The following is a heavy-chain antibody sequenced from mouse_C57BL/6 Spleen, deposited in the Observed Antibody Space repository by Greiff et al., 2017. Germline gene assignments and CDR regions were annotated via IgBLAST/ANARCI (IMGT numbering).Heavy chain of an antibody. CDR3: ARWRGYEGGFDY. D-gene: IGHD2-2*01. Sequence: EVMLVESGPGLAKPSQTLSLTCSVPGSSIPSDYWNWIRKFPGNKLEYMGYISFSGSTYYTPSLKSRISINRDTSKNQYYLQLNSVTTEDTATYYCARWRGYEGGFDYWGQGTTLTVSA. J-gene: IGHJ2*01. CDR2: ISFSGST. CDR1: GSSIPSDY. V-gene: IGHV3-8*01.